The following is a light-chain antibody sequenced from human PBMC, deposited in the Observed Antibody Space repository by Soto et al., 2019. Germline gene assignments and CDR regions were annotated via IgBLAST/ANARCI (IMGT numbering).Light chain of an antibody. J-gene: IGKJ5*01. CDR1: QSVDNR. V-gene: IGKV3-20*01. CDR3: QHYSPSPVT. CDR2: DAS. Sequence: EVVLTQSPVTLSLSPGERATLSCRASQSVDNRLAWYQQKPGQPPRLLIFDASSRATDIPDRFSGRGSGTDFSLTITRLAPEDFALYYCQHYSPSPVTFGQGHDWRL.